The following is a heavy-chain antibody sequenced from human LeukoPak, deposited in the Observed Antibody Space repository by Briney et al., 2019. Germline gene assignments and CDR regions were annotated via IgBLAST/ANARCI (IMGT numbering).Heavy chain of an antibody. D-gene: IGHD3-10*01. CDR2: VNGNGRST. CDR1: GFTFNTYW. CDR3: ARGPQNSYGSGTYYDGVFDN. J-gene: IGHJ4*02. V-gene: IGHV3-74*01. Sequence: GGSLRLSCAASGFTFNTYWMHWVRQAPGKGLVWVSRVNGNGRSTNYADSVKGRFTISRATAKNTLYLQMNSLRAEDTAVYFCARGPQNSYGSGTYYDGVFDNWGQGTLVTVAS.